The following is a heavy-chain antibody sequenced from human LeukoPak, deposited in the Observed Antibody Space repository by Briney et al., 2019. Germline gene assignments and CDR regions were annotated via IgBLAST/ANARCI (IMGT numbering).Heavy chain of an antibody. CDR1: GFTFSSYS. Sequence: GGSLRLSCAASGFTFSSYSMNWVRQAPGKGLEWVSYISSSSSTIYYADSVKGRFTISRDNAKNSLYLQVNSLRDEDTAVYYCAREDFWLRRMDVWGQGTTVTVSS. V-gene: IGHV3-48*02. J-gene: IGHJ6*02. CDR2: ISSSSSTI. D-gene: IGHD3-3*01. CDR3: AREDFWLRRMDV.